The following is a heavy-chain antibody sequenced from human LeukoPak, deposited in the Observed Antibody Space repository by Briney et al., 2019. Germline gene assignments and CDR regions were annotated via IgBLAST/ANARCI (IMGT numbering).Heavy chain of an antibody. CDR1: GFTFSSYS. CDR3: ARVERGYYDSKVAFDI. V-gene: IGHV3-21*01. Sequence: GGSLRLSCAASGFTFSSYSMNWVRQAPGKGLEWVSSISSSSSYIYYADSVKGRFTISRDNAKDSLYLQMNSLRAEDTAVYYCARVERGYYDSKVAFDIWGQGTMVTVSS. D-gene: IGHD3-22*01. J-gene: IGHJ3*02. CDR2: ISSSSSYI.